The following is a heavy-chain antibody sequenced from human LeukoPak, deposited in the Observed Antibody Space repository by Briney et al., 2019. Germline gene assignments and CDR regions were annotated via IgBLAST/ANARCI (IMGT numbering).Heavy chain of an antibody. CDR2: IYYSGST. CDR3: ARGLLWYCSSTSCSLVDY. Sequence: SETLSLTCTVSGGSISSYYWSWIRQPPGKGLEWIGYIYYSGSTYYNPSLKSRVTISVDRSKNQFSLKLSSVTAADTAVYYCARGLLWYCSSTSCSLVDYWGQGTLVTVSS. J-gene: IGHJ4*02. D-gene: IGHD2-2*01. V-gene: IGHV4-59*12. CDR1: GGSISSYY.